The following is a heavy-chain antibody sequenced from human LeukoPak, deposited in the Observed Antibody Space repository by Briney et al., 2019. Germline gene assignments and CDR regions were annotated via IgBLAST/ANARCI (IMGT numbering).Heavy chain of an antibody. CDR2: IGTAGDT. V-gene: IGHV3-13*01. CDR1: GFTFSTYD. D-gene: IGHD2-21*02. Sequence: PGGSLRLSCAASGFTFSTYDMHWVRQVPGKGLEWVSGIGTAGDTYYADSIKGRFTFSRENAKNSLFLQMNGLRAGDTAVYYCARGSYCSGGVCSPVGAFDIWGQGTVVTVSS. CDR3: ARGSYCSGGVCSPVGAFDI. J-gene: IGHJ3*02.